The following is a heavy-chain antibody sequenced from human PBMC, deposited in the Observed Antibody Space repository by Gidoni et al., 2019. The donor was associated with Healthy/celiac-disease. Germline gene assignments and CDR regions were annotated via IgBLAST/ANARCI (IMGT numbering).Heavy chain of an antibody. CDR2: IYPGDSDI. D-gene: IGHD3-22*01. CDR3: ARGYYYDSSGYYYDY. V-gene: IGHV5-51*01. Sequence: EVQLVQSGAEVKKPGESLKISCKGSGYSFTSYWIGWVRQMPGKGLEWMGIIYPGDSDIRYIPSLQGQVTISADKSISTAYLQWSSLKASDTAMYYCARGYYYDSSGYYYDYWGQGTLVTVSS. CDR1: GYSFTSYW. J-gene: IGHJ4*02.